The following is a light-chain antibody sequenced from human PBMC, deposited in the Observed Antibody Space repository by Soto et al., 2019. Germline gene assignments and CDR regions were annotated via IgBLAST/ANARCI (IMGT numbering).Light chain of an antibody. CDR2: GAS. CDR1: QSVNSN. V-gene: IGKV3-15*01. CDR3: QQYNNRPPDT. J-gene: IGKJ2*01. Sequence: EIVMTQSPATLSVSPGESATLSCRASQSVNSNLAWYQQKPGHAPRLLIYGASTRVAGIPARFSGSGSGTEFSLTISSLQSEDFAVYYCQQYNNRPPDTFGQGTKLEIK.